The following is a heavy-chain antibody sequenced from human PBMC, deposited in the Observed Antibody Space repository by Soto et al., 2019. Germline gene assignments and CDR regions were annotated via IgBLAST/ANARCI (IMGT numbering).Heavy chain of an antibody. V-gene: IGHV3-33*01. CDR2: IWYDGSNK. J-gene: IGHJ6*02. Sequence: QVQLVESGGGVVQPGRSLRLSCAASGVTFSSYGMHWVRQAPGKGLEWVAVIWYDGSNKYYVDSVKGRFTISRDNSKTALYLQMNSLRAEDTAVYYCARADSIGSHYYYGMDVWGQGTTVTVPS. CDR3: ARADSIGSHYYYGMDV. CDR1: GVTFSSYG. D-gene: IGHD3-22*01.